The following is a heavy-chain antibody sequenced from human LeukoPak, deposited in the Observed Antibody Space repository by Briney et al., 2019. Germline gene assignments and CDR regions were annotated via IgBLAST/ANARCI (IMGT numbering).Heavy chain of an antibody. V-gene: IGHV4-30-2*01. J-gene: IGHJ4*02. CDR1: GGSISSGGYY. Sequence: SETLSLTCTVSGGSISSGGYYWSWIRQPPGKGLKWIGYIYHSGSTYYNPSLKSRVTISVDRSKNQFSLKLSSVTAADTAVYYCTRGAGWLIDYWGQGILVTVSS. D-gene: IGHD3-16*01. CDR2: IYHSGST. CDR3: TRGAGWLIDY.